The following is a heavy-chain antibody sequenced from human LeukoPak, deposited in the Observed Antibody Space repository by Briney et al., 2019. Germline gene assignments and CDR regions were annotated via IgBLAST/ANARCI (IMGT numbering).Heavy chain of an antibody. CDR2: IKQDGSEK. Sequence: GGSLRLSCAASGFTFSSYWMSWVRQAPGKGLEWVANIKQDGSEKYYVDSVKGRFTISRDNAKNSLYLQMNSLGAEDTAVYYCARLPYSSGWLLNWFDPWGQGTLVTVSS. D-gene: IGHD6-19*01. CDR3: ARLPYSSGWLLNWFDP. J-gene: IGHJ5*02. CDR1: GFTFSSYW. V-gene: IGHV3-7*01.